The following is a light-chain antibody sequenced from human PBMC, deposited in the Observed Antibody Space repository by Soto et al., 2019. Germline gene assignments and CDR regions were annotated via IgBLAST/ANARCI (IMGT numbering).Light chain of an antibody. J-gene: IGKJ1*01. CDR3: QQYASYST. Sequence: DIPMTQSPATLSASVGDRVTITCRASETIHSWLAWYQQKPGKAPNLLIFDASTLLSGVPSRFSASGSGTEFTLTISSLQPNDFATFFCQQYASYSTFGQGTKVDI. CDR2: DAS. V-gene: IGKV1-5*01. CDR1: ETIHSW.